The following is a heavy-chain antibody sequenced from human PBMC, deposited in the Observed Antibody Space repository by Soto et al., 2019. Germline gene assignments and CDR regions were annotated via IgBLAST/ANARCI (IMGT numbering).Heavy chain of an antibody. D-gene: IGHD3-10*01. CDR3: TTYYYGSVSFDP. CDR1: GFTFSGSA. CDR2: IRSKANSYAT. V-gene: IGHV3-73*02. J-gene: IGHJ5*02. Sequence: EVQLVESGGGLVQPGGSLKLSCAASGFTFSGSAMHWVRQASGKGLEWVGRIRSKANSYATAYAASVKGRFTISRDDSKNTAYLQMNSLKTEDTAVYSCTTYYYGSVSFDPWGQGTLVTVSS.